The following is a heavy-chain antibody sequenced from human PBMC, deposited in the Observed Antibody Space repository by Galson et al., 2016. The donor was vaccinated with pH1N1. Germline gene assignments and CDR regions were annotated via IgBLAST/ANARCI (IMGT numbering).Heavy chain of an antibody. D-gene: IGHD3-3*02. CDR3: TRDVPFTSFDY. CDR1: GFTFGAHT. J-gene: IGHJ4*02. CDR2: IGDAI. V-gene: IGHV3-21*06. Sequence: SLRLSCAASGFTFGAHTMNWVRQAPGKGLEWVASIGDAIFYADSVRGRFTISRDNAKSTLYLQMNSLRAEDTSIYYCTRDVPFTSFDYWGQGILVTVSS.